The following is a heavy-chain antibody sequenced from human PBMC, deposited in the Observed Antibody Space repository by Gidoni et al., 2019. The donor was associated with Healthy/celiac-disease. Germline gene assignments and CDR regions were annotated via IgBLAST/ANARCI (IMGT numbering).Heavy chain of an antibody. J-gene: IGHJ4*02. D-gene: IGHD2-15*01. CDR1: GGSFSGYY. CDR2: IHHHGST. V-gene: IGHV4-34*01. Sequence: QVHLQQRGSGLLKPSETLSLTCAVYGGSFSGYYWRWTRQPPGKGLEWIGEIHHHGSTNYNPSLKSRVTISVDTSKNQFSLKLSYVTAADTAVYYCARGDIRSGGSCRPFDYWGQGTLVTVSS. CDR3: ARGDIRSGGSCRPFDY.